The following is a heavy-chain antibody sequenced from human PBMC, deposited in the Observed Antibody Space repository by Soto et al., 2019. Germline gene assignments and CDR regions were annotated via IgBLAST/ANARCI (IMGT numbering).Heavy chain of an antibody. CDR2: VNAYNGNT. Sequence: GASVKVSYKASGYTFTSYAMHWVRQAPGQGLEWMGWVNAYNGNTNYAQNLQGRVTLTTDTSTSTAYMELRSLRSNDTAVYYCAMVDVYVTSSPQDVWGQGTTVTSP. J-gene: IGHJ6*02. D-gene: IGHD3-16*01. CDR1: GYTFTSYA. CDR3: AMVDVYVTSSPQDV. V-gene: IGHV1-18*01.